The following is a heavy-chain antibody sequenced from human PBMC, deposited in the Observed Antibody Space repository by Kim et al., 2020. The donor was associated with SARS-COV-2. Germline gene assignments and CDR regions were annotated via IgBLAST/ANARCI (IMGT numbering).Heavy chain of an antibody. J-gene: IGHJ6*01. CDR3: ARGDRCYGALLGGMYF. V-gene: IGHV3-30-3*01. Sequence: GRSLTLSCAAYGVTFNTYALHLVRQAPGKGLEWVARISPGGNNKHYADWVRGRLTLSRDNSKKTHYEQRKSQRLEDTAVDYCARGDRCYGALLGGMYFWG. CDR2: ISPGGNNK. CDR1: GVTFNTYA. D-gene: IGHD5-18*01.